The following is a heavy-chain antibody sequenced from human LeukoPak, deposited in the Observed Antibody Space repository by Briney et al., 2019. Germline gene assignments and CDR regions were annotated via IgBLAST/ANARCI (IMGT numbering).Heavy chain of an antibody. J-gene: IGHJ4*02. CDR3: ARGGVGPAAGPLHFDY. D-gene: IGHD6-13*01. V-gene: IGHV1-46*01. CDR2: IKPSDGST. CDR1: GYTFTTYN. Sequence: GASVKVSCKASGYTFTTYNMHWVRQAPGQGLECMGIIKPSDGSTTYAQNFQGRVTMTRDTPTTTVYMELSSLTSDDTAVYYCARGGVGPAAGPLHFDYWGQGTLVTVSS.